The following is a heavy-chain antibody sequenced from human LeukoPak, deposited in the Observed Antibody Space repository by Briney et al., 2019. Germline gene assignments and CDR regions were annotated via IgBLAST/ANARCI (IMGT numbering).Heavy chain of an antibody. CDR3: ARLIYYDSSCYLDY. CDR1: GGPFSSYY. CDR2: INYSGST. V-gene: IGHV4-34*01. Sequence: PSETLSLTCAVYGGPFSSYYWSWIRQPPGKGLEWIGKINYSGSTNYNPSLKSRVTISVDMSKNQFSLKLSSVTAADTAVYYCARLIYYDSSCYLDYWGQGSLVTVSS. D-gene: IGHD3-22*01. J-gene: IGHJ4*02.